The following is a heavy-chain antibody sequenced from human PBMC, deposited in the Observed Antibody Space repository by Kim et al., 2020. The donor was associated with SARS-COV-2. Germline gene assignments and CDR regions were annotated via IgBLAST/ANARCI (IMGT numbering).Heavy chain of an antibody. CDR1: GGSISSGGYY. J-gene: IGHJ3*02. D-gene: IGHD6-19*01. V-gene: IGHV4-31*03. Sequence: SETLSLTCTVSGGSISSGGYYWSWIRQHPGKGLEWIGYIYYSGSTYYNPSLKSRVTISVDTSKNQFSLKLSSVTAADTAVYYCARDNNPKERSGWLNPVDAFDIWGQGTMVTFSS. CDR2: IYYSGST. CDR3: ARDNNPKERSGWLNPVDAFDI.